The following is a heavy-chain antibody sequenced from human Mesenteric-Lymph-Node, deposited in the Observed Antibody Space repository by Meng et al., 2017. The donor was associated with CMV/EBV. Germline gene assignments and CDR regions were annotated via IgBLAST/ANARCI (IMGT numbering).Heavy chain of an antibody. CDR2: IYGAESST. CDR3: AKALMVFGLSGTYTSSFDS. Sequence: FNNYALSWVRQAPGKGLEWVSIIYGAESSTYYADSVKGRFAISRDDSKNTLYLQMSSLRPEDTAVYYCAKALMVFGLSGTYTSSFDSWGQGALVTVSS. V-gene: IGHV3-23*03. J-gene: IGHJ4*02. D-gene: IGHD1-26*01. CDR1: FNNYA.